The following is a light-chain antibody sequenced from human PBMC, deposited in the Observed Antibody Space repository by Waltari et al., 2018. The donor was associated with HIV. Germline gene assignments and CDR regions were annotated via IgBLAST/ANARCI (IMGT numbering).Light chain of an antibody. CDR3: QQSYSTPFT. Sequence: DIQLTQSPSSLSASVGDSFTITCRASHSINSLLNCYQQRPGKAPKLLIYAESSLQSGVPSRFSGSGSGTDFTLTISSLQPEDFATYYCQQSYSTPFTFGPGTKVDI. CDR2: AES. CDR1: HSINSL. V-gene: IGKV1-39*01. J-gene: IGKJ3*01.